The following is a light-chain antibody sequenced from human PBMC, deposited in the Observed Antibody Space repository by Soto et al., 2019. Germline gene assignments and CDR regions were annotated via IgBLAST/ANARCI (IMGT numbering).Light chain of an antibody. V-gene: IGLV2-23*02. CDR1: SSDVGSYNL. J-gene: IGLJ3*02. CDR3: CSYAGSSTSWV. CDR2: KVS. Sequence: QSVLTQPASVSGSPGQSITISCTGISSDVGSYNLVSWYQQHPGKAPKLMIYKVSKRPSGVSNRFSGSKSGNTASLTISGLQAEDEADYYCCSYAGSSTSWVFGGGTQLTVL.